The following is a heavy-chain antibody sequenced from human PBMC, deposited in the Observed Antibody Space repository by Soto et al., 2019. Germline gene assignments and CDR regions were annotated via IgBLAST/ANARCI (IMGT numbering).Heavy chain of an antibody. D-gene: IGHD2-15*01. CDR2: IYWDDDK. CDR1: GFSLSTSGVG. V-gene: IGHV2-5*02. Sequence: QITLKESGPTLVKPTQTLTLTCTFSGFSLSTSGVGVGWIRQPPGKALEWLALIYWDDDKRYSPSLKSRLTITKDTSKNQVVLTMTTMDPVDTATYYCARTYCSGGSCYFPAKNWFDPWGQGTLVTVSS. CDR3: ARTYCSGGSCYFPAKNWFDP. J-gene: IGHJ5*02.